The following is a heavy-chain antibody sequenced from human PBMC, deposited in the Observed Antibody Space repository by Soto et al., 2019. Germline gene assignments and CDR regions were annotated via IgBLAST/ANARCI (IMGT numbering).Heavy chain of an antibody. CDR1: GGSIRSSLYY. Sequence: QVQLQESGPGLVKPSQTLSLTCTVSGGSIRSSLYYWSWIRQPPGKGLEWIGYIFDSGITHYNPSLKSRVAMSVDTSKNQFSLNLTSVTAAATAVYFCASQFCSGGACFNWFDPWGNGTLVTVSS. CDR3: ASQFCSGGACFNWFDP. CDR2: IFDSGIT. D-gene: IGHD2-21*02. J-gene: IGHJ5*02. V-gene: IGHV4-30-4*01.